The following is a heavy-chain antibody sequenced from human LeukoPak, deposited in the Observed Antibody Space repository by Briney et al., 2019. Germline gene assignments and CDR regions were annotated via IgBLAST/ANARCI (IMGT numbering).Heavy chain of an antibody. V-gene: IGHV3-15*01. CDR2: IKSKTDGGTT. D-gene: IGHD2-8*02. CDR3: TAGFTGGSYLDY. CDR1: GFTFSNAW. J-gene: IGHJ4*02. Sequence: GGSLRLSCAASGFTFSNAWMSWVRQAPGKGLEWVGRIKSKTDGGTTDYAAPVKGRFTISRDDSKNTLYLQMNSLKTEDTAVYYCTAGFTGGSYLDYWGRGTLVTVSS.